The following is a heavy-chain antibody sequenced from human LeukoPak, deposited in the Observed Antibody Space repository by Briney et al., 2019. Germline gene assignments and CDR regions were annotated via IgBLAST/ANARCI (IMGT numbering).Heavy chain of an antibody. CDR2: ISYDGSNK. J-gene: IGHJ4*02. CDR3: ARDSGWYSGPYYFDY. CDR1: GFTFSSYG. V-gene: IGHV3-30*03. D-gene: IGHD6-19*01. Sequence: PGGSLRLSCAASGFTFSSYGMHWVRQAPGKGLEWVAVISYDGSNKYYADSVKGRFTISRDNSKNTLYLQMNSLRAEDTAVYYCARDSGWYSGPYYFDYWGQGTLVTVSS.